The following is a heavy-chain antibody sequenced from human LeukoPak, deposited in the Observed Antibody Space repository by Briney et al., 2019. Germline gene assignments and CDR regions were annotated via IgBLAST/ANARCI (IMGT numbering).Heavy chain of an antibody. J-gene: IGHJ4*02. CDR3: AKDYSSSWYPYYFDY. V-gene: IGHV3-23*01. CDR2: ISGSGGST. Sequence: PGGSLRLSCEASGFTFSSYAMSWVRQAPGKGVEWVSAISGSGGSTYYADSVKGRFTISRDNSKNTLYLQMNSLRAEDTAVYYCAKDYSSSWYPYYFDYWGQGTLVTVSS. D-gene: IGHD6-13*01. CDR1: GFTFSSYA.